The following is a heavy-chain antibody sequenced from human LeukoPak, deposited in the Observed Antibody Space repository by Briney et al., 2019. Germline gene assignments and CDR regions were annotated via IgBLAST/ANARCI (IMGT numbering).Heavy chain of an antibody. CDR1: GFTFSTSW. CDR2: INQDGSEK. V-gene: IGHV3-7*01. J-gene: IGHJ4*02. D-gene: IGHD6-6*01. CDR3: TRPFYSSSDY. Sequence: RPGGSLRLSCAASGFTFSTSWMTWVRQAPGKGLEWVANINQDGSEKYYVDSVKGRFTVSRDNAKISLYLQMNSLRAEDTAIYYCTRPFYSSSDYWGQGTLVAVSS.